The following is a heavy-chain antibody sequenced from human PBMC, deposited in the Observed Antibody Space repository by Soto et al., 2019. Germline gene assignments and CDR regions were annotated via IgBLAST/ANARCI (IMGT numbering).Heavy chain of an antibody. V-gene: IGHV3-48*02. CDR1: GFTFNTYN. J-gene: IGHJ4*02. CDR3: AREMSLSGGAYFDY. Sequence: EVQLVESGGGLVQPGGSLRLSCTASGFTFNTYNMNWVRQAPGKGLEWVSYISSSSYTISYADSIKGRFTISRDNAKKSLYLQMNSLRDEDTAVYYCAREMSLSGGAYFDYWGQGILISVSS. CDR2: ISSSSYTI. D-gene: IGHD3-16*01.